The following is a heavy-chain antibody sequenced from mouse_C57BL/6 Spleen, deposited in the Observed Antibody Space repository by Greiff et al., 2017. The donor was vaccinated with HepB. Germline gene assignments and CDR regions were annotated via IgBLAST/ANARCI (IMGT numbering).Heavy chain of an antibody. Sequence: QVQLQQPGAELVKPGASVKMSCKASGYTFTSYWITWVKQRPGQGLEWIGDIYPGSGSTNYNEKFKSKAILTVDTSSSTAYMQLSSLTSEDSAVYYCARGYYSNSAWFAYWGQGTLVTVSA. V-gene: IGHV1-55*01. CDR3: ARGYYSNSAWFAY. D-gene: IGHD2-5*01. CDR2: IYPGSGST. J-gene: IGHJ3*01. CDR1: GYTFTSYW.